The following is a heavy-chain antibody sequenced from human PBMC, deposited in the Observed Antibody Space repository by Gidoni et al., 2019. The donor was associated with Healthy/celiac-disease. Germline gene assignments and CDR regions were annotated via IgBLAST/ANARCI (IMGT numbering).Heavy chain of an antibody. D-gene: IGHD2-2*01. V-gene: IGHV3-23*01. CDR3: AKALSSTSWSPRYFYL. CDR1: GFTFSSYA. CDR2: ISGSGGST. J-gene: IGHJ2*01. Sequence: EVQLLESGGGFVQPGGSLRLSCAASGFTFSSYAMRWVRQAPGTGLEWVAAISGSGGSTYYADAVKGRFNNSRDNSKNMLYLQMNTLGAEDTAVYYWAKALSSTSWSPRYFYLWGRGTLVTVSS.